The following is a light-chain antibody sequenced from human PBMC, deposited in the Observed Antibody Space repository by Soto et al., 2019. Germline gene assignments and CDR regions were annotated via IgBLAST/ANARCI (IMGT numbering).Light chain of an antibody. J-gene: IGKJ2*01. V-gene: IGKV1-12*01. CDR3: QQGDKCPLT. CDR1: QGISSS. Sequence: DIQMTPSPPSVSASVGDNVTVSCRASQGISSSLAWYQQKPGKAPKLLIYGASTVQSGVPSRFSGSGSATDFTLTIRSLQPEDFATYYCQQGDKCPLTFGQGTRVDI. CDR2: GAS.